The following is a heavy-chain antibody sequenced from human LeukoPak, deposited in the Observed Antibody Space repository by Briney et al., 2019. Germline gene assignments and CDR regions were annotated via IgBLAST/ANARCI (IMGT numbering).Heavy chain of an antibody. J-gene: IGHJ4*02. Sequence: SVKVSCKASGYTFTSYDINWVRQATGQGLEWMGRIIPILGIANYAQMFQGRVTITADRSTSTAYMELSSLRSEDTAVYYCARDVACSGGSCPFYYFDYWGQGTLVTASS. D-gene: IGHD2-15*01. CDR2: IIPILGIA. V-gene: IGHV1-69*04. CDR1: GYTFTSYD. CDR3: ARDVACSGGSCPFYYFDY.